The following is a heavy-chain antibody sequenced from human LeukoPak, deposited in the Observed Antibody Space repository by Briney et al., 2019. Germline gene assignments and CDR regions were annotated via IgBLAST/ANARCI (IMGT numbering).Heavy chain of an antibody. V-gene: IGHV3-15*01. Sequence: GGSLRLSCAASGFTFTNAWMNWVRQAPGKGLEWVGRIKSKPAGGTIDYAGPVKGRFTISRDDSKNTVYLQVNSLKTEDTAVYYCTTDLWFGEKTTTYFDYWGQGTLVTVSS. D-gene: IGHD3-10*01. J-gene: IGHJ4*02. CDR3: TTDLWFGEKTTTYFDY. CDR2: IKSKPAGGTI. CDR1: GFTFTNAW.